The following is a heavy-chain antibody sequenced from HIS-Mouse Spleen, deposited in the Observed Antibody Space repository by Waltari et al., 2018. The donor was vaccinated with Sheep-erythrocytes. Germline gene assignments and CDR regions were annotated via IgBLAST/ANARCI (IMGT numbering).Heavy chain of an antibody. V-gene: IGHV3-74*01. CDR1: GFTFSSYW. CDR2: INSDGSST. J-gene: IGHJ4*02. Sequence: EVQLVESGGGLVQPGGSLRLSCAASGFTFSSYWMHWVRQAPGKGLVWVSRINSDGSSTSYSASGKGRFTISRDNAKTTLYLQMNSLRAEDTAVYYCARSDIRSSGWLDYWGQGTLVTVSS. CDR3: ARSDIRSSGWLDY. D-gene: IGHD6-19*01.